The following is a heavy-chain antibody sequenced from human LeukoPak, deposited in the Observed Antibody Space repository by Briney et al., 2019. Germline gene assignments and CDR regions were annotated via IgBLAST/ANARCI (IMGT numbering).Heavy chain of an antibody. D-gene: IGHD6-19*01. CDR2: IYSSGSA. CDR1: GGSISGSY. CDR3: ASSSSGWYRYMDV. J-gene: IGHJ6*03. V-gene: IGHV4-59*01. Sequence: PSETLSLTCTVSGGSISGSYWSWTRQPPGKGLEWIGFIYSSGSANYNPSLRSRVTISVDTSKNHFSLKLRSVTAADTAVYYCASSSSGWYRYMDVCGKGTTVTVSS.